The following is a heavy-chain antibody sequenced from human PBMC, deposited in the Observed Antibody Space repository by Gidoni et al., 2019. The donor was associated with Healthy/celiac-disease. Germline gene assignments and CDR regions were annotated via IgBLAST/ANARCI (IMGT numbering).Heavy chain of an antibody. J-gene: IGHJ4*02. Sequence: QVQLQQWGAGLLKPSETLSLTCAVYGGSFSGYYWSWIRQPPGKGLEWIGEINHSGSTNYNPSLKSRVTISVDTSKNQFSLKLSSVTAADTAVYYCARGVEGATFDYWGQGTLVTVSS. D-gene: IGHD1-26*01. CDR1: GGSFSGYY. V-gene: IGHV4-34*01. CDR3: ARGVEGATFDY. CDR2: INHSGST.